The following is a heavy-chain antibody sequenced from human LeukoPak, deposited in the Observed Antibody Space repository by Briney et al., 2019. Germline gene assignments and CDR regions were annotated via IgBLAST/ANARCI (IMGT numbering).Heavy chain of an antibody. CDR3: AKAQGGSGWYGPNWYFDL. J-gene: IGHJ2*01. CDR1: GFTFDDYA. V-gene: IGHV3-9*03. Sequence: GRSLTLSCAASGFTFDDYAMHWVRQAPGKGLEWVSGISWNSGSIGYADSVKGRFTISRDNAKNSLYLQMNSLRAEDMALYYCAKAQGGSGWYGPNWYFDLWGRGTLVTVSS. D-gene: IGHD6-19*01. CDR2: ISWNSGSI.